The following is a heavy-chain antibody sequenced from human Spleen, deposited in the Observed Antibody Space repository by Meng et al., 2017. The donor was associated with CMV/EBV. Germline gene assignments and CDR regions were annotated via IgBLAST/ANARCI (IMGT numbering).Heavy chain of an antibody. CDR2: IYFSETT. D-gene: IGHD5-12*01. CDR3: ARCLVATAPDS. J-gene: IGHJ4*02. Sequence: GSLRLSCTVSGGSVSSSHYYWSWIRQPPGKGLEWIGFIYFSETTVYNPSLKSRVTMSVDTSKNQFSLKLRSVTAADTAVYYCARCLVATAPDSWGQGTLVTVSS. V-gene: IGHV4-61*01. CDR1: GGSVSSSHYY.